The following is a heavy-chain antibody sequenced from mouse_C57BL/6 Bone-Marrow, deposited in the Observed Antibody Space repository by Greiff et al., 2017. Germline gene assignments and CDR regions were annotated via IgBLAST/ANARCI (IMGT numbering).Heavy chain of an antibody. CDR3: ATTVVAYWYFDV. CDR2: ISSGSSTI. V-gene: IGHV5-17*01. J-gene: IGHJ1*03. Sequence: EVQLVESGGGLVKPGGSLKLSCAASGFTFSDYGMHWVSQAPEKGLEWVAYISSGSSTIYYEDTVKGRFTISRDNDKNTLFLQMTSLRSEDTAMYYCATTVVAYWYFDVWGTGTTVTVSS. CDR1: GFTFSDYG. D-gene: IGHD1-1*01.